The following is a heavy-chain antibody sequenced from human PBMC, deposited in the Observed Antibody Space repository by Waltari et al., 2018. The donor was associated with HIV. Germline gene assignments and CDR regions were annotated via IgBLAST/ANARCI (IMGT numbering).Heavy chain of an antibody. CDR2: IYYSGST. Sequence: QVQLQESGPGLVTPSATLSLTCTVSGGSISSYSWSWTRQPPGKGLEWVGYIYYSGSTNYNPSLKSRVTISLDTSKNQFSLKLSSVTAADTAVYYCARSKVNWGAGDVWGQGTTVTVSS. CDR1: GGSISSYS. CDR3: ARSKVNWGAGDV. V-gene: IGHV4-59*01. D-gene: IGHD7-27*01. J-gene: IGHJ6*02.